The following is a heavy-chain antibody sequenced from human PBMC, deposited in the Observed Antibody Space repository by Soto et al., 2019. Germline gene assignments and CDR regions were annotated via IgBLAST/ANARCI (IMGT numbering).Heavy chain of an antibody. CDR3: ARVMTYYYDSSGSSDEDY. CDR2: ISYDGSNK. J-gene: IGHJ4*02. Sequence: QVQLVESGGGVVQPGRSLRLSCAASGFTFSSYAMHWVRQAPGKGLEWVAVISYDGSNKYYADSVKGRFTISRDNSKNTLYLQMNGLRAEDTAVYYCARVMTYYYDSSGSSDEDYWGQGTLVTVSS. V-gene: IGHV3-30-3*01. CDR1: GFTFSSYA. D-gene: IGHD3-22*01.